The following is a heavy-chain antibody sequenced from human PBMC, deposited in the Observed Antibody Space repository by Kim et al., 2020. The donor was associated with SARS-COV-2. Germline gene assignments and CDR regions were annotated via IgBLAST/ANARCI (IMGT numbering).Heavy chain of an antibody. CDR3: ARGPMTTVTLNMGGFDY. J-gene: IGHJ4*02. Sequence: SQGRVTITADKTTSTVYMELSSLRSEDTAVYYCARGPMTTVTLNMGGFDYWGQGTLVTVSS. D-gene: IGHD4-17*01. V-gene: IGHV1-69*04.